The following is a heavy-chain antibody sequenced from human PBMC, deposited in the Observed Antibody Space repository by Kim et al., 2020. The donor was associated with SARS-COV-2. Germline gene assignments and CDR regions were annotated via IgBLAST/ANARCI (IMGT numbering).Heavy chain of an antibody. Sequence: SETLSLTCAVYGGSFSGYYWSWIRQPPGKGLEWIGEINHSGSTNYNPSLKSRVTISVDTSKNQFSLKLSSVTAADTAVYYCARGVISYWSRTATLYYYYGMDVWGQGTTVTVSS. CDR3: ARGVISYWSRTATLYYYYGMDV. J-gene: IGHJ6*02. D-gene: IGHD2-15*01. CDR2: INHSGST. V-gene: IGHV4-34*01. CDR1: GGSFSGYY.